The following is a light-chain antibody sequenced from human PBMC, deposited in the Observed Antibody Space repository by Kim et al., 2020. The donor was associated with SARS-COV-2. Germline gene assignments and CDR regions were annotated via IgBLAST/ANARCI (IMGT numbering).Light chain of an antibody. CDR2: GAS. V-gene: IGKV3-15*01. CDR3: RQYNNWPPLT. J-gene: IGKJ4*01. Sequence: EIVMTQSPATLSVSPGERATLSCRASQSVGSTLAWYQQKPGQAPRLLIYGASYRATGVPARFSGSGSGTEFTLTISSLQSEDSAVYYCRQYNNWPPLTFGGGTKVDIK. CDR1: QSVGST.